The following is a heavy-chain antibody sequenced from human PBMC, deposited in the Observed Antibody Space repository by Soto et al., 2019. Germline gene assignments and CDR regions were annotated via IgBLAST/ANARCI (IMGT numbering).Heavy chain of an antibody. CDR1: GGTFSSYA. D-gene: IGHD6-13*01. V-gene: IGHV1-69*05. CDR3: ARESSSSCHDY. CDR2: IVPIVDTS. J-gene: IGHJ4*02. Sequence: SVKVSCKTSGGTFSSYAISCVRQAPGQGLEWMGGIVPIVDTSTYAQKLQGRVTMTTDTSTSTAYMELRSLRSDDTAVYYCARESSSSCHDYWGQGTLVTVSS.